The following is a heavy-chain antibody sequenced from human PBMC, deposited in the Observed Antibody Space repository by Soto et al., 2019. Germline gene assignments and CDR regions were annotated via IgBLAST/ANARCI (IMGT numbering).Heavy chain of an antibody. V-gene: IGHV3-21*01. CDR3: ARDSSGWYFWFDP. Sequence: PGGSLRLSCAAAGFTFSSYSMNWVRQAPGKGLEWVSSISSSSSYIYYADSVKGRFTISRDNAKNSLYLQMNSLRAEDTAVYYCARDSSGWYFWFDPGAREPWSPSPQ. CDR2: ISSSSSYI. CDR1: GFTFSSYS. J-gene: IGHJ5*02. D-gene: IGHD6-19*01.